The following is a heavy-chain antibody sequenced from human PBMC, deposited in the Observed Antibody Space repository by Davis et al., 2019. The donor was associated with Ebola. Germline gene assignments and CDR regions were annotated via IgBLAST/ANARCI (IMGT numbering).Heavy chain of an antibody. CDR2: IRSKANSYAT. J-gene: IGHJ4*02. D-gene: IGHD1-1*01. CDR3: PVPLAGVDY. V-gene: IGHV3-73*01. CDR1: GFTFSGSA. Sequence: GTLKISCAASGFTFSGSAMHWVREASGKGLEWVGRIRSKANSYATGYHASVKGRFTISRDDSKHTAYLQMNSLKPEATAVSYCPVPLAGVDYWGQGTLVTVSS.